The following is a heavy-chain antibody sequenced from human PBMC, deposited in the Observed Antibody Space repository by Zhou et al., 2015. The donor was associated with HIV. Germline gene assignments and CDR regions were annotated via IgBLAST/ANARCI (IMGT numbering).Heavy chain of an antibody. CDR1: GFTVTTSY. CDR3: ARDISWYTDY. V-gene: IGHV3-53*02. D-gene: IGHD6-13*01. Sequence: EVQLVETGGGLIQPGGSLRLSCAASGFTVTTSYMGWVRQAPGKGLQWVSVIYNDGSRFYADSVKGRFTISRDNSKNTLYLQMNSLRAEDTAVYYCARDISWYTDYWGQGTLVTVSS. CDR2: IYNDGSR. J-gene: IGHJ4*02.